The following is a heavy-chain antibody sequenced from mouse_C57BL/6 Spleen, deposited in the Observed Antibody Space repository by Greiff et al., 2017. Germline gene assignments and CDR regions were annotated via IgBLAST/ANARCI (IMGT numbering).Heavy chain of an antibody. CDR2: IDPETGGT. CDR3: TRANYYGSSFHWYFDV. V-gene: IGHV1-15*01. J-gene: IGHJ1*03. Sequence: VKLMESGAELVRPGASVTLSCKASGYTFTDYEMHWVKQTPVHGLEWIGAIDPETGGTAYNQKFKGKAILTADKSSSTAYMELRSLTSEDSAVXYCTRANYYGSSFHWYFDVWGTGTTVTVSS. CDR1: GYTFTDYE. D-gene: IGHD1-1*01.